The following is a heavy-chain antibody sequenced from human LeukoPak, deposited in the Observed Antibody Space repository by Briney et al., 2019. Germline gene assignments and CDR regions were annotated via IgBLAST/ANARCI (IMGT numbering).Heavy chain of an antibody. CDR2: IIPIFGTA. D-gene: IGHD2-2*01. CDR3: ARDQIVVPAAMQD. J-gene: IGHJ4*02. V-gene: IGHV1-69*13. Sequence: SVKVSCKASGGTFSSYAISWVRQAPGQGLEWMGGIIPIFGTANYAQKFQGRVTITAGESTSTAYMELSSLRSEDTAVYYCARDQIVVPAAMQDWGQGTLVTVSS. CDR1: GGTFSSYA.